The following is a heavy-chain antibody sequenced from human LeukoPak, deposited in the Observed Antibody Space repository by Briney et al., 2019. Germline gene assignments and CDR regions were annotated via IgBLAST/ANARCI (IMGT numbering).Heavy chain of an antibody. V-gene: IGHV3-33*08. D-gene: IGHD6-13*01. J-gene: IGHJ6*02. Sequence: GGSLRLSCAASGFMFSSDWMNWVRQTPGKGLEWVAVIWYDGSNKYYADSVKGRFTISRDNSKNTLYLQMNSLRAEDTAVYYCARDPGDPSSSWHPDYYYYGMDVWGQGTTVTVSS. CDR3: ARDPGDPSSSWHPDYYYYGMDV. CDR1: GFMFSSDW. CDR2: IWYDGSNK.